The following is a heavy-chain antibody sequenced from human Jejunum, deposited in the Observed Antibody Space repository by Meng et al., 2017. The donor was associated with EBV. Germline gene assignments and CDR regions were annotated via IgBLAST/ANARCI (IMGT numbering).Heavy chain of an antibody. CDR2: IFYSGST. CDR3: ARASGSYWY. V-gene: IGHV4-39*07. D-gene: IGHD1-26*01. Sequence: QVPLREAGPGLVKPSGTLSLTCPVSGGSISSSSYYWGWIRQPPGKGLEWIGNIFYSGSTYYNPSLKSRVTISLDTSRNEFSLKLSSVTAADTAVYYCARASGSYWYWGQGTLVTVSS. J-gene: IGHJ4*02. CDR1: GGSISSSSYY.